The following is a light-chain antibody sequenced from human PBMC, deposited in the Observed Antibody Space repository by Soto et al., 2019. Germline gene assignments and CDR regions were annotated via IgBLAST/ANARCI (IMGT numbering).Light chain of an antibody. CDR3: SSYGGSNNLYV. V-gene: IGLV2-8*01. CDR2: EVS. CDR1: SSDVGAYKY. J-gene: IGLJ1*01. Sequence: QSALTQLPSASGSPGQSVTISCTGTSSDVGAYKYVSWYQQHPGKAPKVIIYEVSERPPGVPDRFSGSKSGNTASLTVSGLQAEDEADYYCSSYGGSNNLYVFGTGTKVTVL.